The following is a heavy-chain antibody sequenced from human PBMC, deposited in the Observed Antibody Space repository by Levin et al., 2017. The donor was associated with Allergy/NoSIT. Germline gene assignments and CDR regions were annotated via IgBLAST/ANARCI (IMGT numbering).Heavy chain of an antibody. V-gene: IGHV4-34*01. Sequence: SQTLSLTCAVYGGSFSGYYWSWIRQPPGKGLEWIGEINHSGSTNYNPSLKSRVTISVDTSKNQFSLKLSSVTAADTAVYYCARMAEDLAVRGVNYYYYYYMDVWGKGTTVTVSS. CDR1: GGSFSGYY. CDR2: INHSGST. CDR3: ARMAEDLAVRGVNYYYYYYMDV. D-gene: IGHD3-10*01. J-gene: IGHJ6*03.